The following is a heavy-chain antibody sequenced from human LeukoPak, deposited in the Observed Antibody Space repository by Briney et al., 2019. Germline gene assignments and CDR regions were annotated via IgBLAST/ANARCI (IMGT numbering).Heavy chain of an antibody. CDR3: ASLSY. CDR2: IKQDGSEQ. J-gene: IGHJ4*02. V-gene: IGHV3-7*01. Sequence: PGGALRLSCAASGFIFSSYWMSWVRQAPGKGLEWVANIKQDGSEQYYVDSVKGRFTISRVNAKNSLYLQMNSLRAEDTAVYYCASLSYWGQGTLVTVSS. CDR1: GFIFSSYW. D-gene: IGHD2/OR15-2a*01.